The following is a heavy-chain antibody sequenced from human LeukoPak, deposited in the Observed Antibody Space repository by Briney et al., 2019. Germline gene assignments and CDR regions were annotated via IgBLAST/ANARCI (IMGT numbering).Heavy chain of an antibody. CDR2: ISGGGGST. D-gene: IGHD4-23*01. Sequence: GGSLRLSCAASGFTFSSYAMSWVRQAPGKGLEWVSAISGGGGSTYYADSVKGRFTISRDNAKNSLYLQMNSLRAEDTAVYYCARGVGGNGNDAFDIWGQGTMVTVSS. CDR3: ARGVGGNGNDAFDI. V-gene: IGHV3-23*01. J-gene: IGHJ3*02. CDR1: GFTFSSYA.